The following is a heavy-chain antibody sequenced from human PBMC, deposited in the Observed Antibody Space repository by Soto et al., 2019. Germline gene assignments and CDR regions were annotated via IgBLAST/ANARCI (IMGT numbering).Heavy chain of an antibody. J-gene: IGHJ4*01. CDR3: GSPFKCIGFGELRSDPH. CDR1: GFTFSSYW. Sequence: EVQLVESGGGLVQPGGSLRLSCAASGFTFSSYWMYWVRQAPGKGLVWVSHINNDGSSTSYADSVKGRFTISRDNAKNTMYLQMNSLRVEDTAVYYCGSPFKCIGFGELRSDPHWGHGTLVTVSS. CDR2: INNDGSST. D-gene: IGHD3-10*01. V-gene: IGHV3-74*01.